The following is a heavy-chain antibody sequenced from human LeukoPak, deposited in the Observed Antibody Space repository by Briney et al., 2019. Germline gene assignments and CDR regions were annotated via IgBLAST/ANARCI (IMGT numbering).Heavy chain of an antibody. J-gene: IGHJ4*02. CDR1: GFTFSSYE. D-gene: IGHD2-2*01. V-gene: IGHV3-48*03. CDR2: ISSSGSII. Sequence: WGSLRLSCAASGFTFSSYEMNWVRQAPGKGLEWVSYISSSGSIIYYADSVKGRFTIPRYNSKNTLYLQMNTLSDTDKVGHYCAKAPPDCRGTRCFLFACWGQGPLVTVSS. CDR3: AKAPPDCRGTRCFLFAC.